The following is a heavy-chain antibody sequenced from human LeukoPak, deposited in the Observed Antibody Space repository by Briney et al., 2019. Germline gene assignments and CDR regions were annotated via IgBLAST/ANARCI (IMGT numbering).Heavy chain of an antibody. D-gene: IGHD2-8*01. CDR1: GFTFSDYW. J-gene: IGHJ4*02. Sequence: PGGSLRLSCAASGFTFSDYWMNWVRQAPGKGLEWVANINQDGSENYYVDSVKGRFTISRDNAKNSLYLQMNSLRAEDTAVYSCVAMDFDYWGQGALVTVSS. CDR2: INQDGSEN. CDR3: VAMDFDY. V-gene: IGHV3-7*01.